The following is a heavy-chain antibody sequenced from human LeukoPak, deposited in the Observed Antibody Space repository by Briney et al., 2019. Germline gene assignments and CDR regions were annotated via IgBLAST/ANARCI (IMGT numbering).Heavy chain of an antibody. V-gene: IGHV3-74*01. CDR1: GLAFSAYK. CDR3: VVGGSPGY. J-gene: IGHJ4*02. D-gene: IGHD2-15*01. Sequence: GSLRLSCAASGLAFSAYKMHWVRQAPRKGLVWVSRISTDGYTTDYADFVQGRFTASRDNTKNTWSLEMNSLRAEDTAVYYCVVGGSPGYWGQGTLVTVSS. CDR2: ISTDGYTT.